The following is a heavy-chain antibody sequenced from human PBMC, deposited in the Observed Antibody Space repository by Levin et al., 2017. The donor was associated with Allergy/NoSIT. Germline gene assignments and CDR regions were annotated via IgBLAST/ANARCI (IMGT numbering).Heavy chain of an antibody. Sequence: GGSLRLSCAASGFTFSSYGMHWVRQAPGKGLEWVAVISYDGSNKYYADSVKGRFTISRDNSKNTLYLQMNSLRAEDTAVYYCAKAEWLPDYWGQGTLVTVSS. V-gene: IGHV3-30*18. CDR2: ISYDGSNK. CDR1: GFTFSSYG. D-gene: IGHD3-3*01. CDR3: AKAEWLPDY. J-gene: IGHJ4*02.